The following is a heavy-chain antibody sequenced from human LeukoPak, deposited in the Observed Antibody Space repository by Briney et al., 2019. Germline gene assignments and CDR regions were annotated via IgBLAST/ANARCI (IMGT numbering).Heavy chain of an antibody. V-gene: IGHV4-4*09. Sequence: PSETLSLTCSVSGGSISYYYWTWIRQPPGKGLEWIGYNYTSGNTDYNPSLKSRVSMSLDTSKSQLSLNLSSVTAADTAVYFCARRGTIFGPESLWGRGTLVTVSS. CDR3: ARRGTIFGPESL. CDR1: GGSISYYY. J-gene: IGHJ2*01. CDR2: NYTSGNT. D-gene: IGHD3-3*01.